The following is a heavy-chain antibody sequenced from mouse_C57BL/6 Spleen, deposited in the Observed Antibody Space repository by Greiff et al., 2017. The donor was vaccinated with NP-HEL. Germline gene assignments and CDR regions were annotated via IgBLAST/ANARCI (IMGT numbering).Heavy chain of an antibody. V-gene: IGHV1-81*01. CDR2: IYPRSGNT. J-gene: IGHJ4*01. CDR3: ARFDYEGYYAMDY. CDR1: GYTFTSYG. Sequence: QVQLKHSGAELARPGASVKLSCKASGYTFTSYGISWVKQRTGQGLEWIGEIYPRSGNTYYNEKFKGKATLTADKSSSTAYMELRSLTSEDSAVYFCARFDYEGYYAMDYWGQGTSVTVSS. D-gene: IGHD2-4*01.